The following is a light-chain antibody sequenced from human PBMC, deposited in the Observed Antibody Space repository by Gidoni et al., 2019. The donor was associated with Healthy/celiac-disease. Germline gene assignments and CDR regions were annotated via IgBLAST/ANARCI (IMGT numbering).Light chain of an antibody. CDR3: QQYNNWPRT. CDR2: GAS. Sequence: EIVMTQSPATLSVSPGERATLSCRASQSVNSNLAWYQQKPGQAPRLLIYGASTRVTGIPARFSGSGSGTEFTLTISSLQSEDFAVYYCQQYNNWPRTFXQXTKVEIK. J-gene: IGKJ1*01. CDR1: QSVNSN. V-gene: IGKV3-15*01.